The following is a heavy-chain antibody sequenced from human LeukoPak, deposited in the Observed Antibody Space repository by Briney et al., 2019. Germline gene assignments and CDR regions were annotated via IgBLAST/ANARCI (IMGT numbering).Heavy chain of an antibody. CDR3: ARETQELWSSFDY. CDR2: ISYDGSNK. D-gene: IGHD5-18*01. V-gene: IGHV3-30*03. Sequence: QSGRSLRLSCAASGFTFSSYGMHWVRQAPGKGLEWVAVISYDGSNKYYADSVKGRFTISRDNSKNTLYLQMNSLRAEDTAVYYCARETQELWSSFDYWGQGTLVTVSS. J-gene: IGHJ4*02. CDR1: GFTFSSYG.